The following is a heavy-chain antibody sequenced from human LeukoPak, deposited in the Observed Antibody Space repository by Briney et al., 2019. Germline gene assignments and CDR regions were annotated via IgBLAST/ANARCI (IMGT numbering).Heavy chain of an antibody. CDR2: ISSSSSYI. CDR3: ARDQYYYDSSGYYYEHDAFDI. Sequence: KPGGSLRLSCAASGFTFSRYIMNWVRQAPGKGLEWVSSISSSSSYIYYADSLKGRFTISRDNAKNSLYLQMNSLRAEDTAVYYCARDQYYYDSSGYYYEHDAFDIWGQGTMVTVSS. J-gene: IGHJ3*02. D-gene: IGHD3-22*01. CDR1: GFTFSRYI. V-gene: IGHV3-21*01.